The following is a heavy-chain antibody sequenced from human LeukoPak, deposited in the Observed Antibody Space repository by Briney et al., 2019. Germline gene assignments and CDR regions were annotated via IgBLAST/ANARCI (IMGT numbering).Heavy chain of an antibody. CDR1: GGTFSSYA. CDR3: ARGRYYYDSSGYWGE. D-gene: IGHD3-22*01. J-gene: IGHJ4*02. CDR2: IIPIFGTA. V-gene: IGHV1-69*05. Sequence: ASVKVSCKASGGTFSSYAISWVRQAPGQGLEWMGGIIPIFGTANYAQKFQGRVTIITDESTSTAYMELSSLRSEDTAVYNCARGRYYYDSSGYWGEWGQGTLVTVSS.